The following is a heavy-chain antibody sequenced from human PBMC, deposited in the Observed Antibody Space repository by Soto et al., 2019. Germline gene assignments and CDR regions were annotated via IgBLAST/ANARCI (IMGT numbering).Heavy chain of an antibody. D-gene: IGHD2-8*01. V-gene: IGHV1-24*01. CDR3: ASNCTNGVCPDY. CDR1: GYTLTELS. Sequence: ASVKVSCKVSGYTLTELSMHWVRQAPGKGLEWMGGFDPEDGETIYAQKFQGRVTMTEDTSTDTAYMELSSLRSEDTAVYYCASNCTNGVCPDYWGQGTLVTVSS. CDR2: FDPEDGET. J-gene: IGHJ4*02.